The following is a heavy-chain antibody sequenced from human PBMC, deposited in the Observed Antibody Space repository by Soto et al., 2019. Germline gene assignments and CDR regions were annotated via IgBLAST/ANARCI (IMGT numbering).Heavy chain of an antibody. J-gene: IGHJ6*03. D-gene: IGHD6-6*01. Sequence: GGSLRLSCAASGFTFSSYWMSWVRQAPGKGLEWAANIKQDGSEKYYVDSVKGRFTISRDNAKNSLYLQMNSLRAEDTAVYYCALIKGSSLGYYYYMDVWGKGTTVTVSS. CDR2: IKQDGSEK. V-gene: IGHV3-7*01. CDR3: ALIKGSSLGYYYYMDV. CDR1: GFTFSSYW.